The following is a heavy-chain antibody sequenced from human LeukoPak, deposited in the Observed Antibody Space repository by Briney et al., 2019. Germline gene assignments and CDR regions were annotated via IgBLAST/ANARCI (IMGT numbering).Heavy chain of an antibody. V-gene: IGHV3-7*01. CDR3: VRDYNWGFDY. CDR1: GFTFSHYW. D-gene: IGHD1-1*01. J-gene: IGHJ4*02. CDR2: IKEDGSET. Sequence: PGGSLRLSCTASGFTFSHYWMSWARQAPGKGLEWVASIKEDGSETYYVDSVKGRFTISRDNSKNNVYLQMYSLRVEDTSIYYCVRDYNWGFDYWGQGTVVTVSS.